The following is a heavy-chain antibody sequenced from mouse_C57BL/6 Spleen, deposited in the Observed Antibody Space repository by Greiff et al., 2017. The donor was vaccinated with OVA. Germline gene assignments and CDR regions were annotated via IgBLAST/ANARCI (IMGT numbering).Heavy chain of an antibody. D-gene: IGHD2-4*01. J-gene: IGHJ4*01. V-gene: IGHV1-55*01. CDR2: IYPGSGST. CDR1: GYTFTSYW. CDR3: ARGGIYDYDGGHYYAMDY. Sequence: QVQLLQPGAELVKPGASVKMSCKASGYTFTSYWITWVKQRPGQGLEWIGDIYPGSGSTNYNEKFKSKATLTVDTSSSTAYMQLSSLTSEDSAVYYCARGGIYDYDGGHYYAMDYWGQGTSVTVSS.